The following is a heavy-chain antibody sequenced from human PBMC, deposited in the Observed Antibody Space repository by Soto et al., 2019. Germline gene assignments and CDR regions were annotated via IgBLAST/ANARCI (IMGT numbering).Heavy chain of an antibody. J-gene: IGHJ3*02. Sequence: QVQLVESGGGVVQPGRSLRLSCAASGFTFSSYAMHWFRQAPGKGLECVAVISYDGSNKYYADFVKGRFTISRDNSTNTLYLQMNSMRAEDTAVYYCARDGYCISSSCFWNAFDIWGQGTMVTVSS. CDR3: ARDGYCISSSCFWNAFDI. CDR1: GFTFSSYA. V-gene: IGHV3-30-3*01. D-gene: IGHD2-2*03. CDR2: ISYDGSNK.